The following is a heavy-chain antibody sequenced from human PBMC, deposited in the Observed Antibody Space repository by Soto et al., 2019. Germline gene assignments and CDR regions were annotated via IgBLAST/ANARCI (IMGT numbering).Heavy chain of an antibody. V-gene: IGHV1-18*01. Sequence: QVQLVQSGGEVKKPGASVKVSCNCSDHTFTYYGINWVRRAPGQGLEWMGWISGYNGNTKYAQKFLDRVTMSADTSTRTAFMEMRSLKSDDTAVYFCAATGGHYFGLDVWGQGTTVTVSS. CDR2: ISGYNGNT. D-gene: IGHD2-8*02. CDR3: AATGGHYFGLDV. J-gene: IGHJ6*02. CDR1: DHTFTYYG.